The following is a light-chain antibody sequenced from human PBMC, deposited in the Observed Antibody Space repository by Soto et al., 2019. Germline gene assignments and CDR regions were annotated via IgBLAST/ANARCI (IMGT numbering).Light chain of an antibody. J-gene: IGKJ3*01. CDR1: QGIANF. Sequence: IQLTQSPSSLSASVGDRVTISCRASQGIANFLAWYQQKPGKAPKLLIYGASTLQSVVPSRFSGSGSGTDYTLNISSRKPEDCATYYCLQLNSFPIPFGPVTKVDTK. V-gene: IGKV1-9*01. CDR3: LQLNSFPIP. CDR2: GAS.